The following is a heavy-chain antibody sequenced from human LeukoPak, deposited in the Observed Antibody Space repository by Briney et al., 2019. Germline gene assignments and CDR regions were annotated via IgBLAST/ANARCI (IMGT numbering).Heavy chain of an antibody. CDR3: VRDCSSTSCYGNY. CDR2: IKQDGSKK. V-gene: IGHV3-7*01. D-gene: IGHD2-2*01. CDR1: GFTFSNYW. Sequence: GGSLRLSCAASGFTFSNYWMSWVRQAPGKGLEWVAIIKQDGSKKYYVDSVKGRFTISRDNAKNSLYLQMNSLRAEDTALYYCVRDCSSTSCYGNYWGQGTLLTVSS. J-gene: IGHJ4*02.